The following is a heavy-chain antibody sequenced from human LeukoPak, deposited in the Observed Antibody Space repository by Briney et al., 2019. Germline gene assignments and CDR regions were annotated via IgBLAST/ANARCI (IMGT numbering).Heavy chain of an antibody. CDR3: ARVGIAVADTGGGMDV. V-gene: IGHV1-2*02. J-gene: IGHJ6*02. Sequence: ASVKVSCKASGYIFTSYYIHWVRQAPGQGLEWMGWINPNSGGTNYAQKFQGRVTMTRDTSISTAYMELSRLRSDDTAVYYCARVGIAVADTGGGMDVWGQGTTVTVSS. CDR1: GYIFTSYY. D-gene: IGHD6-19*01. CDR2: INPNSGGT.